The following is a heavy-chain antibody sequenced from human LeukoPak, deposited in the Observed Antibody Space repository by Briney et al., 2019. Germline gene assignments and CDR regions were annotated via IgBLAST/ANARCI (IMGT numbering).Heavy chain of an antibody. CDR1: GFTFKNCA. V-gene: IGHV3-23*01. CDR2: INYSGGHK. Sequence: GGSLRLSCVASGFTFKNCAMSWVRQAPGKGLEWVSGINYSGGHKYYADSVKGRFTISRDNSKSTLYLQMNSLRAEDTAVYYCAKDEGSGHYYFDYWGQGTLVTVSS. D-gene: IGHD3-22*01. CDR3: AKDEGSGHYYFDY. J-gene: IGHJ4*02.